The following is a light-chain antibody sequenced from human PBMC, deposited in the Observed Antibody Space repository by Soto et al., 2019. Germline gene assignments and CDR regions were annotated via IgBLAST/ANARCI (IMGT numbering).Light chain of an antibody. J-gene: IGKJ1*01. CDR2: GAY. Sequence: IQMTQSPSSLAASVGDRVTITCRASQSISNELGWYKQRPEKAPQVLIYGAYNLQSGVPSRFSGSASGTDFTLTISSLQPEDFATYYCLQDYTYPWTFGQGTKVDIK. CDR3: LQDYTYPWT. CDR1: QSISNE. V-gene: IGKV1-6*01.